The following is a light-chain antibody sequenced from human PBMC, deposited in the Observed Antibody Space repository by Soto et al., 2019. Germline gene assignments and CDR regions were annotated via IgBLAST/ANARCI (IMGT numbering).Light chain of an antibody. CDR3: QQYNNWPRLT. J-gene: IGKJ4*01. CDR2: GAS. V-gene: IGKV3-15*01. Sequence: EILMTQSPATLSVSPGERATLSCRASQSVSSNLAWYQQKPGKAPRLLISGASTRATGIPARFSGSGSGTEFTLTISSLQSEDFAVYYCQQYNNWPRLTFGGGTKVEIK. CDR1: QSVSSN.